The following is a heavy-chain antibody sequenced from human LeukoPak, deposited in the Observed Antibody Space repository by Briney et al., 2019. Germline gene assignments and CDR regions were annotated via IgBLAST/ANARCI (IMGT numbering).Heavy chain of an antibody. V-gene: IGHV3-23*01. CDR1: GFTLSSYG. Sequence: GGSLRLSCVVSGFTLSSYGLHWVRQAPGKGLEWVSAISGSGGTTYYADAVKGRFAISRDNSKNTLYLQMNSLRAEDTAVYYCAKVFDYWGQGTLVTVSS. CDR3: AKVFDY. J-gene: IGHJ4*02. CDR2: ISGSGGTT.